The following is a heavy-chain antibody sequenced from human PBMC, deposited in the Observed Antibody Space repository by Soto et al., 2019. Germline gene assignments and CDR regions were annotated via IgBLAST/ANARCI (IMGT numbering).Heavy chain of an antibody. V-gene: IGHV1-69*01. CDR1: GGTFSSYA. D-gene: IGHD3-10*01. CDR2: IIPIFGTA. Sequence: QVQLVQSGAEVKKPGSSVKVSCKASGGTFSSYAISWVRQAPGQGLEWMGGIIPIFGTANYAQKFQGRVTITADESTRTAYMELSSRRSEDTAVYYCGGGSGSYQRVAFDIWGQGTMVTVSS. J-gene: IGHJ3*02. CDR3: GGGSGSYQRVAFDI.